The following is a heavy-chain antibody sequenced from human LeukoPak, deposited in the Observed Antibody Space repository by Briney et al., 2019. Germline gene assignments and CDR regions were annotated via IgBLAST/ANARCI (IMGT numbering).Heavy chain of an antibody. D-gene: IGHD5-24*01. J-gene: IGHJ4*02. CDR2: IYSGGST. V-gene: IGHV3-53*01. Sequence: PGGSLRLSCAASGFTVSSNYMSWVRQAPGKGLEWVSVIYSGGSTYYADSVEGRFTISKDNSKNTLYLQMNTLRAEDTAVYYCARGGQGYNPHDYWGQGTLVTVSS. CDR1: GFTVSSNY. CDR3: ARGGQGYNPHDY.